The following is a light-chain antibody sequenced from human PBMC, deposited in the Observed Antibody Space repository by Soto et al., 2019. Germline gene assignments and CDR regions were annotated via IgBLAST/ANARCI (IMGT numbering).Light chain of an antibody. Sequence: IVMTQSPVTLSVSPGERATLSCRASQDIGTNLACYQQKPGQTPRPLMYVASTRATDIPARFSGSGSGTEFTLTISSLQSTDFAIYYCQQYNNWPPRLTFGGGTQVEIK. CDR2: VAS. CDR1: QDIGTN. J-gene: IGKJ4*01. V-gene: IGKV3-15*01. CDR3: QQYNNWPPRLT.